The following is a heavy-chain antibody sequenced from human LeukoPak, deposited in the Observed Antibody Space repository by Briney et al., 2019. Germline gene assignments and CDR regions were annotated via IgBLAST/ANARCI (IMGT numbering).Heavy chain of an antibody. Sequence: ASVKVSCKASGYTFTGYYMHWVRQAPGQGLEWMGWINPNSGGTNYAQKFQGRVTMTRDTSISTAYMELSRLRSDDTAVYYCARSQNYGDYRGPTDYWGQGTLVTASS. CDR1: GYTFTGYY. J-gene: IGHJ4*02. V-gene: IGHV1-2*02. CDR2: INPNSGGT. D-gene: IGHD4-17*01. CDR3: ARSQNYGDYRGPTDY.